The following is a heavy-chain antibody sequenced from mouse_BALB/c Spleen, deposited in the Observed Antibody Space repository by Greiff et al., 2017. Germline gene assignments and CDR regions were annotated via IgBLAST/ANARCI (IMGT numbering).Heavy chain of an antibody. CDR3: ARRGYSYAMDY. CDR1: GYTFTSYW. Sequence: VQLQQSGAELAKPGASVKMSCKASGYTFTSYWMHWVKQRPRQGLEWIGYINPSTGYTEYNQKFKDKATLTADKSSSTAYMQLSSLTSEDSAVYYCARRGYSYAMDYWGQGTSVTVSS. D-gene: IGHD2-12*01. V-gene: IGHV1-7*01. J-gene: IGHJ4*01. CDR2: INPSTGYT.